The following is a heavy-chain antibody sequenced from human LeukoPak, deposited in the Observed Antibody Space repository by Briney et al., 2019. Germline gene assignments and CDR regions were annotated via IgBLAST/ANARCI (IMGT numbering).Heavy chain of an antibody. V-gene: IGHV4-59*01. CDR2: IYYSGST. D-gene: IGHD6-13*01. CDR1: GGSISSYY. CDR3: ARDRIAAAGTDYYGMDV. Sequence: SETLSLTCTVSGGSISSYYWSWIRQPPGKGLEWIGYIYYSGSTNYNPSLKSRVTISVDTSKNQFSLKLSSVTAADTAVYYCARDRIAAAGTDYYGMDVWGQETTVTVSS. J-gene: IGHJ6*02.